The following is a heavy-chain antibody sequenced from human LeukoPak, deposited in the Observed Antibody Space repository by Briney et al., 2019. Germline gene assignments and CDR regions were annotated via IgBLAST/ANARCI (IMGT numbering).Heavy chain of an antibody. CDR2: IYYSGST. D-gene: IGHD6-13*01. J-gene: IGHJ5*02. Sequence: SETLSLTCSVSGGSISSYYWSWIRQPPGKGLEWIGYIYYSGSTNYNPSLKSRVTISVDMSKNQFSLKLTSVTAADTAVYYCARGQLGYWFDPWGQGTLVTVSS. CDR3: ARGQLGYWFDP. CDR1: GGSISSYY. V-gene: IGHV4-59*01.